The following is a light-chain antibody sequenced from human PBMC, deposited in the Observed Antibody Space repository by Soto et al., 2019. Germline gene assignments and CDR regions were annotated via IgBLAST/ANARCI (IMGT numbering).Light chain of an antibody. CDR2: DVS. J-gene: IGLJ1*01. V-gene: IGLV2-14*01. Sequence: QSALTQPASVSGSPGQSITISCTGTSSDVGGYNYVSWFQQYPGKAPKLMIYDVSTRPSGVSNRFSGSKSGNTASLTISGLQAEDEAEYYCSSYTTADTYVFGTGTNLTVL. CDR1: SSDVGGYNY. CDR3: SSYTTADTYV.